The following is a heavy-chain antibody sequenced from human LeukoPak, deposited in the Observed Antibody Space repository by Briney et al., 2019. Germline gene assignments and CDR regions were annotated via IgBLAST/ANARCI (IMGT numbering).Heavy chain of an antibody. Sequence: PGGSLRLSCAASGFTFSSYSMNWVRQAPGKGLEWVSHITASGTAMFYADSVKGRFTISRDNSKNTLYLQMNSLRAKDTAVYYCARDYGDRFDYWGQGTLVTVSS. CDR2: ITASGTAM. J-gene: IGHJ4*02. D-gene: IGHD4-17*01. CDR3: ARDYGDRFDY. V-gene: IGHV3-48*01. CDR1: GFTFSSYS.